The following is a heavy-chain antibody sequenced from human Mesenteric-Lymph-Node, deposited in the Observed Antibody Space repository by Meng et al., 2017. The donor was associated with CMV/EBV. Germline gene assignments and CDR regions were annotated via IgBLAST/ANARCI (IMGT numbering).Heavy chain of an antibody. CDR2: INPSGGST. CDR3: ARSYSSSWYEGGFDY. J-gene: IGHJ4*02. Sequence: ASVKVSCKASGYTFTSYYMHWVRQAPGQGLEWMGIINPSGGSTSYAQKFQGRVTMTRDTSTSTVYMELSSLRSEDTAVYYCARSYSSSWYEGGFDYWGQGTLVTVSS. CDR1: GYTFTSYY. D-gene: IGHD6-13*01. V-gene: IGHV1-46*01.